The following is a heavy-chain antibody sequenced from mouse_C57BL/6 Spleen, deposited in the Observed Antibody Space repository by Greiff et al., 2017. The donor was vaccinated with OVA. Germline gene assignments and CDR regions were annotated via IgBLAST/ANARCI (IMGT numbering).Heavy chain of an antibody. J-gene: IGHJ1*03. D-gene: IGHD1-1*01. V-gene: IGHV1-22*01. CDR1: GYTFTDYN. CDR3: ATDDYGSSDWYFDV. CDR2: INPNNGGT. Sequence: EVQLQQSGPELVKPGASVKMSCKASGYTFTDYNMHWVKQSHGKSLEWIGYINPNNGGTSYNQKFKGKATLTVNKSSSTAYMEHRSLTSEDSAVYYFATDDYGSSDWYFDVWGTGTTVTVSS.